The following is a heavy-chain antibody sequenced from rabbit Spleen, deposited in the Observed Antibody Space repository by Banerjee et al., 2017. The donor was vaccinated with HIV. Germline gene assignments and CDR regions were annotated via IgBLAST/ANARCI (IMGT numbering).Heavy chain of an antibody. CDR2: IVAGGSGGT. D-gene: IGHD7-1*01. J-gene: IGHJ4*01. V-gene: IGHV1S7*01. CDR3: AILAGYSDFGL. Sequence: IACIVAGGSGGTYYASWVNGRFTISSHNAQNTLYLQLSSLTAADTATYFCAILAGYSDFGLWGPGTLVTVS.